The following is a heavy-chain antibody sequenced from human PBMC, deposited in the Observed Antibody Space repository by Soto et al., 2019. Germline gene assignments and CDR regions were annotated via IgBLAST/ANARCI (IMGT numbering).Heavy chain of an antibody. Sequence: GGSLRLSCAASGFTFSSYSMNWVRQAPGKGLEWVSSISSSSSYIYYADSVKGRFTISRDNAKNSLYLQMNSLRAEDTAVYYCARKPSSSWLYYYYGMDVCGQGTTVTVSS. CDR2: ISSSSSYI. V-gene: IGHV3-21*01. J-gene: IGHJ6*02. CDR3: ARKPSSSWLYYYYGMDV. D-gene: IGHD6-13*01. CDR1: GFTFSSYS.